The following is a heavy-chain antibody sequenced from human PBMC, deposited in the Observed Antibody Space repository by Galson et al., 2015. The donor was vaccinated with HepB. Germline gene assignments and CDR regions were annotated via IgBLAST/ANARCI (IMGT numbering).Heavy chain of an antibody. D-gene: IGHD3-10*01. CDR1: GYTFTSYG. J-gene: IGHJ4*02. Sequence: SVKVSCKASGYTFTSYGIRWVRQAPGQGLEWMGWISAYNGNTNYAQKLQGRVTMTTDTSTSTAYMELRSLRSDDTAVYYCARDYGSGSYYYIDYWGQGTLVTAPS. CDR2: ISAYNGNT. CDR3: ARDYGSGSYYYIDY. V-gene: IGHV1-18*01.